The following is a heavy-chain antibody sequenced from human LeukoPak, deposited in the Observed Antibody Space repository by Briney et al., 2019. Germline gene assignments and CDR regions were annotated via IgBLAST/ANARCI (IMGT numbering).Heavy chain of an antibody. J-gene: IGHJ4*02. CDR2: ISSSTTYT. V-gene: IGHV3-21*01. D-gene: IGHD6-13*01. CDR3: AREYSNHNG. Sequence: PGGSLRLSCAASGFTFSSHTMSWVRQAPGKGLEWVSSISSSTTYTYYADSVKGRFTISRDNAKDSLYLQMNSLRAEDTAVYYCAREYSNHNGWGQGTLVTVSS. CDR1: GFTFSSHT.